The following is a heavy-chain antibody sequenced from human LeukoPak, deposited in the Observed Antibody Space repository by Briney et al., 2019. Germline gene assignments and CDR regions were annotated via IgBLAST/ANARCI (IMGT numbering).Heavy chain of an antibody. J-gene: IGHJ3*02. D-gene: IGHD1-1*01. CDR1: GFTFSSYG. Sequence: GGSLRLSCAASGFTFSSYGMHWVRQAPGKGLEWVAFIRYDGSDKYYTDSVKGRFTISRDNSKNTLYLQMNSLRAEDTAVYYCARGRGTDDAFDIWGQGTMVTVSS. CDR3: ARGRGTDDAFDI. CDR2: IRYDGSDK. V-gene: IGHV3-30*02.